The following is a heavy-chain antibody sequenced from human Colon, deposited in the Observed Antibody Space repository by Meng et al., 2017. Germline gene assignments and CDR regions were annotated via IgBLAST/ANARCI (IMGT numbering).Heavy chain of an antibody. J-gene: IGHJ3*02. CDR1: GFTFSNAW. D-gene: IGHD1-26*01. Sequence: GGSLRLSCAASGFTFSNAWMSWVRQAPGKGLEWVGRIKSKTDGGTTDYAAPVKGRFTISRDDSKNTLYLQMNSLKTEDTAVYYCTTGGGGSYLQDDAFDIWGQGTRVTVSS. CDR3: TTGGGGSYLQDDAFDI. CDR2: IKSKTDGGTT. V-gene: IGHV3-15*01.